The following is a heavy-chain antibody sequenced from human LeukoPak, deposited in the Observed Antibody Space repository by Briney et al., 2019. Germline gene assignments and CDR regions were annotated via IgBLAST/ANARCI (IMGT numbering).Heavy chain of an antibody. V-gene: IGHV4-39*07. CDR3: ARVRPRITMVRGVLTSAPDY. CDR2: INHSGST. J-gene: IGHJ4*02. Sequence: SETLSLTCTVSGGSISSGGYYWSWIRQPPGKGLEWIGEINHSGSTNYNPSLKSRVTISVDTSKNQFSLKLSSVTAADTAVYYCARVRPRITMVRGVLTSAPDYWGQGTLVTVSS. D-gene: IGHD3-10*01. CDR1: GGSISSGGYY.